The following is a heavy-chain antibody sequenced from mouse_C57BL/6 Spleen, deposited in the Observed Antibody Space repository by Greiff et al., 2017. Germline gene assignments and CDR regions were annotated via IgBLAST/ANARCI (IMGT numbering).Heavy chain of an antibody. J-gene: IGHJ2*01. CDR1: GYTFTDYE. V-gene: IGHV1-15*01. CDR2: IDPETGGT. D-gene: IGHD1-1*01. CDR3: TRGGSSDGG. Sequence: QVQLQQSGAELVRPGASVTLSCKASGYTFTDYEMHWVKQTPVHGLEWIGAIDPETGGTAYNQKFKGKAILTADKSSSTAYMDLRSLTSEDSAVYYCTRGGSSDGGWGQGPTLTVAS.